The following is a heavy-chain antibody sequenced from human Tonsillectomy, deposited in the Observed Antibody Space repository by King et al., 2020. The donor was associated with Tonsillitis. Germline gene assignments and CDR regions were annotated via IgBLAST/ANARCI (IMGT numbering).Heavy chain of an antibody. J-gene: IGHJ6*02. D-gene: IGHD6-19*01. CDR1: GGSISSSNW. CDR2: IYHSGST. V-gene: IGHV4-4*02. CDR3: ARRSDPPCYIAVAGTTGRYGMDV. Sequence: QLQESGPGLVKPSGTLSLTCAVSGGSISSSNWWSWVRQPPGKGLEWIGEIYHSGSTNYNPSLKSRVTISVDKSKNQFSLKLSSVTAADTAVYYCARRSDPPCYIAVAGTTGRYGMDVWGQGTTVTVSS.